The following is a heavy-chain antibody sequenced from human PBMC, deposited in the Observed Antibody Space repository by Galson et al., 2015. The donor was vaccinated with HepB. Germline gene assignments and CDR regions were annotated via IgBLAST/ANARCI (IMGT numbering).Heavy chain of an antibody. Sequence: SLRLSCAVSGIPFSSHPMSWVRQVSGKGLEWVSHISSSNSTMYYADSVKGRFTIFRDNAKNSVYLQMSSLRAEDTAVYFCASSIGGAFEHWGPGTQVTVSS. CDR3: ASSIGGAFEH. J-gene: IGHJ4*02. V-gene: IGHV3-48*03. D-gene: IGHD3-16*01. CDR2: ISSSNSTM. CDR1: GIPFSSHP.